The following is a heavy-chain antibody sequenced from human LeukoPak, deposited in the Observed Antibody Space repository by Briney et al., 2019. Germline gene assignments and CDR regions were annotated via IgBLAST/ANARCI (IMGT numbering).Heavy chain of an antibody. CDR2: IRYDGSNK. Sequence: GESLRLSCAASGFTFSSYGTHWVRQAPGKGLEWVAFIRYDGSNKYFADSVEGRFTISRDNSKKTLYLQMNSLRAEDTAVYYCATGPTVTPYWGQGTLVTVSS. J-gene: IGHJ4*02. V-gene: IGHV3-30*02. CDR3: ATGPTVTPY. D-gene: IGHD4-17*01. CDR1: GFTFSSYG.